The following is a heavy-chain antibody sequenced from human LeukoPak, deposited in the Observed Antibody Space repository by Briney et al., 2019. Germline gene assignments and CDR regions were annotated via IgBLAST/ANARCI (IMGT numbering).Heavy chain of an antibody. CDR1: GYTLTGYH. V-gene: IGHV1-2*02. Sequence: ASVKVSCKASGYTLTGYHVQWVRQAPGQGLEWMGWINPMNGDTNYAQKFQGRVTMTRDTSINTAYMELRSLISDDTAAYYCARGVAAYTHYADSSGYDWGQGTLVLVSS. D-gene: IGHD3-22*01. J-gene: IGHJ4*02. CDR2: INPMNGDT. CDR3: ARGVAAYTHYADSSGYD.